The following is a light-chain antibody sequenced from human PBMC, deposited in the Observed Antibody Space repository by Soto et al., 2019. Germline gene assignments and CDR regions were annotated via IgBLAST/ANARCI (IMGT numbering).Light chain of an antibody. CDR3: QQYNSYWT. CDR1: QSISSW. V-gene: IGKV1-5*03. CDR2: KAS. Sequence: DIQMAQSPSILSASVGDRVTMTCRASQSISSWLAWYQQKPGKAPNLLIHKASSLESGVPSRFSGSRSGTDFTLTISSLQPDDFATYYCQQYNSYWTFGQGTKVDNK. J-gene: IGKJ1*01.